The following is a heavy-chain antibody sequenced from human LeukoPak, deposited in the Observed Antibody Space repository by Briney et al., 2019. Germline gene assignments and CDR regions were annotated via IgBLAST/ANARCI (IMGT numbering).Heavy chain of an antibody. J-gene: IGHJ4*02. CDR1: GFTFSSFE. CDR2: ISSSGNTK. D-gene: IGHD5-18*01. V-gene: IGHV3-48*03. Sequence: PGGSLRLSCAASGFTFSSFEMNWVRQAPGKGLQWVSYISSSGNTKYYADSVKGRFIISRDNAKNSVYLQMNSLRAEDTAVYYCAKALIQLWVSFIDYWGQGILVTVSS. CDR3: AKALIQLWVSFIDY.